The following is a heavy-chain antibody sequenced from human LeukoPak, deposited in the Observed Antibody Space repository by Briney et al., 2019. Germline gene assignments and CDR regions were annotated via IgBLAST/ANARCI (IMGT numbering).Heavy chain of an antibody. CDR2: ISWDGGST. D-gene: IGHD5-12*01. CDR1: GFTFEDYT. J-gene: IGHJ4*02. CDR3: AKDRDIVATIPSYYFDY. Sequence: GGSLRLSCAASGFTFEDYTMHWVRQAPGKGLEWVSLISWDGGSTHYGDSVKGRFTISRDNSKNTLYLQMNSLRAEDTAVYYCAKDRDIVATIPSYYFDYWGQGTLVTVSS. V-gene: IGHV3-43*01.